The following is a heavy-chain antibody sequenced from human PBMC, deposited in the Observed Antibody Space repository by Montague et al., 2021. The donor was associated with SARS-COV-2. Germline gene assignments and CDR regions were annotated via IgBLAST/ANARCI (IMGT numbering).Heavy chain of an antibody. J-gene: IGHJ4*02. CDR1: GDPISGFF. CDR2: IYASGGT. D-gene: IGHD2-15*01. Sequence: SETLSLTCSVSGDPISGFFWNWIRQPAGKGLEWIGRIYASGGTDYNPSRESRVTMSVDTSKNHFSLKVNSVTAADTAMYYCARGVVAVPPVVDYWGRGTLVTVSS. V-gene: IGHV4-4*07. CDR3: ARGVVAVPPVVDY.